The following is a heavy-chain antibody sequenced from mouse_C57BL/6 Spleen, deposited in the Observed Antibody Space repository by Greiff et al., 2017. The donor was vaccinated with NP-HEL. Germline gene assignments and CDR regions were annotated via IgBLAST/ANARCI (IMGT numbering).Heavy chain of an antibody. CDR3: SRAPEGFSY. CDR2: IHPNSGST. V-gene: IGHV1-64*01. Sequence: QVQLKQPGAELVKPGASVKLSCKASGYTFTSYWMHWVKQRPGQGLEWIGMIHPNSGSTNYNEKFKSKATLTVDKSSSTAYMQLSSLTSEDSAVYYCSRAPEGFSYWGQGTLVTVSA. CDR1: GYTFTSYW. J-gene: IGHJ3*01.